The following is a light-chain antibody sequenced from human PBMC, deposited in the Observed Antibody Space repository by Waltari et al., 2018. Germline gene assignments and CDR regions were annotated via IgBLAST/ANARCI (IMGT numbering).Light chain of an antibody. V-gene: IGKV3-20*01. J-gene: IGKJ2*01. CDR1: QSLTKRY. CDR2: GAS. CDR3: QQYGSSVLYT. Sequence: EVVLTQSPDTLSLSPGERATLSCRASQSLTKRYLAWSQQKHGRAPRLLIYGASSRAAGIPDRFSGSGSGTDFTLTISRLEPEDFAVYYCQQYGSSVLYTFGQGTKLEIK.